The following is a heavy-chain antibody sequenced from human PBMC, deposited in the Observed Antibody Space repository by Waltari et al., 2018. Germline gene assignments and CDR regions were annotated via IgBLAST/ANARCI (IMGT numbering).Heavy chain of an antibody. CDR3: VRHVSGYTRATFDV. Sequence: EVRLVESGGGLVQPGRSLRLPCAAAGLTGPTNYMSWVRQAPGKGLEWVSLINSNGGTYYADSVKDRFTISRDNSKNTLGLQMNSLRAEDTAVYYCVRHVSGYTRATFDVWGQGTTVTVSS. J-gene: IGHJ6*02. CDR2: INSNGGT. D-gene: IGHD5-12*01. CDR1: GLTGPTNY. V-gene: IGHV3-66*04.